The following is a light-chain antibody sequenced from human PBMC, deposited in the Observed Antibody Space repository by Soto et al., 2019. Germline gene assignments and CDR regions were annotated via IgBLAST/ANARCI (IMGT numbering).Light chain of an antibody. J-gene: IGKJ1*01. CDR2: KAS. CDR3: QQYNSYPTWT. V-gene: IGKV1-5*03. Sequence: DIQMTQSPSTLSASVGARVTITCRASQSISSWLAWYQQKPGKAPKLLIYKASSLESGVPSRFSGSGSGTECTLTISSLEPDDCATYHCQQYNSYPTWTFGQGTKGESK. CDR1: QSISSW.